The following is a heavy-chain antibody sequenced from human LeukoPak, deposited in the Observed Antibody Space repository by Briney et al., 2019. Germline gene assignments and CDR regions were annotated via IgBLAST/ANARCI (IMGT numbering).Heavy chain of an antibody. CDR3: ATLSRIEGWFDP. CDR2: IYYSGST. Sequence: SETLSLTCTVSGGSISSYYWSWIRQPPGKGLEWIGYIYYSGSTNYNPSLKSRVTISVDTSKNQFSLKLSSVTAADTAVYYCATLSRIEGWFDPWGQGTLVTVSS. CDR1: GGSISSYY. D-gene: IGHD2/OR15-2a*01. J-gene: IGHJ5*02. V-gene: IGHV4-59*08.